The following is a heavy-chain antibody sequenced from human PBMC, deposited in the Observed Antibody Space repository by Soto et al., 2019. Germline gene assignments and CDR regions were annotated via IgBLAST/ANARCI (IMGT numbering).Heavy chain of an antibody. D-gene: IGHD3-16*02. Sequence: ASVKVSCKASGGTFSSYAISWVRQAPGQGLEWMGGIIPIFGTANYAQKFQGRVTITADESTSTAYMELSSLRSEDTAVYYCARGSARRWGELSLKAVYYFDYWGQGTLVTVSS. J-gene: IGHJ4*02. CDR2: IIPIFGTA. V-gene: IGHV1-69*13. CDR1: GGTFSSYA. CDR3: ARGSARRWGELSLKAVYYFDY.